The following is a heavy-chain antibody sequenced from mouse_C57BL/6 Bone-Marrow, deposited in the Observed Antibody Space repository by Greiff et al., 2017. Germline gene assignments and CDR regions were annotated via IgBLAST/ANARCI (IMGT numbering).Heavy chain of an antibody. Sequence: EVMLVESGGGLVQPGGSLKLSCAASGFTFSDYYMYWVRQTPEKRLEWVAYISNGGGSTYYPDTVKGRFTISRDNAKNTLYLQMSRLKSEDTAMYYCARHGNNPFAYWGQGTLVTVSA. CDR1: GFTFSDYY. J-gene: IGHJ3*01. CDR3: ARHGNNPFAY. CDR2: ISNGGGST. D-gene: IGHD5-1-1*01. V-gene: IGHV5-12*01.